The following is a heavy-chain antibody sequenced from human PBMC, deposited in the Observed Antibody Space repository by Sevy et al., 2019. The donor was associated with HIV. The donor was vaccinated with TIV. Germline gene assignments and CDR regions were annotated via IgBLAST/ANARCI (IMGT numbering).Heavy chain of an antibody. CDR3: AKVSGGHRSGYWAYFDN. V-gene: IGHV3-30*18. Sequence: AGGSLRLSCAASGFTFRSYGMHWVRQAPGKGLEWVAVTSYDGSNKYYADSVKGRFTISRDNSKNTLYLQMNSLRAEDTAVYYCAKVSGGHRSGYWAYFDNWGQGSLVTVSS. D-gene: IGHD3-22*01. J-gene: IGHJ4*02. CDR2: TSYDGSNK. CDR1: GFTFRSYG.